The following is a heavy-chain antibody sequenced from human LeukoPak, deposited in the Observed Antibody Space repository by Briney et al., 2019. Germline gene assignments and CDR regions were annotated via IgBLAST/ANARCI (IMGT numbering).Heavy chain of an antibody. D-gene: IGHD4-17*01. Sequence: SETLSLTCAVSGGSISSGGYSWSWIRQPPGKGLEWIGYIYHSGSTYYNPSPKSRVTISVDRSKNQFSLKLSSVTAADTAVYYCARVGDYGDYSDYWGQGTLVTVSS. J-gene: IGHJ4*02. CDR1: GGSISSGGYS. CDR2: IYHSGST. CDR3: ARVGDYGDYSDY. V-gene: IGHV4-30-2*01.